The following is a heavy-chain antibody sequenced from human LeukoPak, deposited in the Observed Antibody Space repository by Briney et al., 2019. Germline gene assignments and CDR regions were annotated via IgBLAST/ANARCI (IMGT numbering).Heavy chain of an antibody. CDR1: GGSFSSYY. CDR3: ARERAVTTYYYFDY. CDR2: IDHSGST. V-gene: IGHV4-59*01. D-gene: IGHD4-17*01. Sequence: SETLSLTCTVSGGSFSSYYWTWIRQPPGKGLEWIGYIDHSGSTNYNPSLKSRVTISVDTSKNQFSLKLSSVTAADTAVYYCARERAVTTYYYFDYWGQGTLVTVSS. J-gene: IGHJ4*02.